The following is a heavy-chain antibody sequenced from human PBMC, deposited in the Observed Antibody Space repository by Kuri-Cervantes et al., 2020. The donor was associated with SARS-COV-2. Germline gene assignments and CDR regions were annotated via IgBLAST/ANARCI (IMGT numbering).Heavy chain of an antibody. J-gene: IGHJ5*02. CDR1: GYTFTGYY. CDR2: INPNSGGT. D-gene: IGHD4-17*01. Sequence: ASVKVSCKASGYTFTGYYMHWVRQAPGQGLEWMGWINPNSGGTNYAQKFQGRVTMTEDTSTDTAYMELSSLRSEDTAVYYCATGTTVNRPHWFDPWGQGTLVTVSS. CDR3: ATGTTVNRPHWFDP. V-gene: IGHV1-2*02.